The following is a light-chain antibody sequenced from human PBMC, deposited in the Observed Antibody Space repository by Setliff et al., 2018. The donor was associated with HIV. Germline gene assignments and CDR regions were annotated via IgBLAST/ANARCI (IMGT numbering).Light chain of an antibody. CDR1: SSDVGVYNF. V-gene: IGLV2-14*03. CDR2: DVS. Sequence: QSVLTQPASVSGSPGQSITIYCTGTSSDVGVYNFVSWYQQHPGKAPKLIIYDVSNRPSGVSYRFSASKSGNTASLTISGLQAEDGADYYCSSYTSSNTYVFGTGTKVTVL. CDR3: SSYTSSNTYV. J-gene: IGLJ1*01.